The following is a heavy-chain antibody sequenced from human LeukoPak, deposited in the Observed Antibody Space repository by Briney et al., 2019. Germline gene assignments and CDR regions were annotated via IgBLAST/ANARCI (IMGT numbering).Heavy chain of an antibody. D-gene: IGHD6-19*01. J-gene: IGHJ4*02. Sequence: ASVKVSCKPSGYTFTGYYLHWVRQAPGQGLEWMGWINPNTGATISAQKFQGRVTMTRDTSINTAYMELSRQTSDDTAVYYCARDRVGSGWPRPYYFENWGQGTLVTVSS. CDR1: GYTFTGYY. CDR2: INPNTGAT. V-gene: IGHV1-2*02. CDR3: ARDRVGSGWPRPYYFEN.